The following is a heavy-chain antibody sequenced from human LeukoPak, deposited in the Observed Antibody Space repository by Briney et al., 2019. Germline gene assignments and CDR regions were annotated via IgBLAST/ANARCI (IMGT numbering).Heavy chain of an antibody. J-gene: IGHJ4*02. CDR3: ARASGPYST. CDR1: GFTFSNYI. V-gene: IGHV3-21*01. D-gene: IGHD5/OR15-5a*01. CDR2: ISGSTSYI. Sequence: GGSLRLSCAASGFTFSNYIMNWVRQAPGKGLEWVSSISGSTSYIYYADSVKGRFTISRDNAESSLYLQMDSLGADDTAVYYCARASGPYSTWGQGTLVTVSS.